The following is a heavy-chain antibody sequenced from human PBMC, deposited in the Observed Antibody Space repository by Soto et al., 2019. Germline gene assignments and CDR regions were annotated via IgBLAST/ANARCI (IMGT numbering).Heavy chain of an antibody. CDR3: ASAYCGGDCYRSLDY. V-gene: IGHV1-3*01. D-gene: IGHD2-21*01. CDR1: GYTFTSYA. Sequence: GASVKVSCKASGYTFTSYAMHWVRQAPGQRLEWMGWINAGNGNTKYSQKFQGRVTITRDTSASTAYMELSSLRSEDTAVYYCASAYCGGDCYRSLDYWGQGTLVTVSS. J-gene: IGHJ4*02. CDR2: INAGNGNT.